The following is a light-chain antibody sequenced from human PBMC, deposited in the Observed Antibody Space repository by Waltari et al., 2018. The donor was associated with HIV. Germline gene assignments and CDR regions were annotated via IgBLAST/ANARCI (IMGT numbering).Light chain of an antibody. CDR1: SSNIANNY. V-gene: IGLV1-51*01. CDR2: DSK. J-gene: IGLJ2*01. CDR3: GTWDTSLSAGV. Sequence: QSVLTQPPAVSAAPGQTVTISCSGSSSNIANNYVSWYQQLPGTAPKLRIYDSKRRSSGIPDRFSGAKSGTSATLAIAGLQTGDEADYYCGTWDTSLSAGVFGGGTKVTVL.